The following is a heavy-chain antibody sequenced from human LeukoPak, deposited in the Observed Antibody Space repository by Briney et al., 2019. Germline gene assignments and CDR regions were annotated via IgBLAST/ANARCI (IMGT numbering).Heavy chain of an antibody. CDR2: FDPAAGQI. CDR1: GYSLTKLS. Sequence: ASVKVSCKVSGYSLTKLSINWVRQAPRKGLEWMGGFDPAAGQIVYAQNLHGRLTMTEDTSKDTAYMELSNLRSEDTAVYYCATDRGDVFDIWGQGTVVTVSS. V-gene: IGHV1-24*01. D-gene: IGHD3-10*01. J-gene: IGHJ3*02. CDR3: ATDRGDVFDI.